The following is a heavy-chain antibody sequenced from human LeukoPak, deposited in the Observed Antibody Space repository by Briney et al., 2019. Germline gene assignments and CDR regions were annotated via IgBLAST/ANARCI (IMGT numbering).Heavy chain of an antibody. Sequence: GASVKVSCKASGYTFTSYAMNWVRQAPGQGLEWMGWINTNTGNPTYAQGFTGRFVFSLDTSVSTAYLQISSLKAEDTAVYYCARGPLLRYFDWLLYRSVCWFDPWGQGTLVTVSS. CDR2: INTNTGNP. J-gene: IGHJ5*02. D-gene: IGHD3-9*01. V-gene: IGHV7-4-1*02. CDR3: ARGPLLRYFDWLLYRSVCWFDP. CDR1: GYTFTSYA.